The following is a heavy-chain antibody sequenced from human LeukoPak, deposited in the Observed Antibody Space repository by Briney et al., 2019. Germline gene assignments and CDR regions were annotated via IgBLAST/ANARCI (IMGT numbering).Heavy chain of an antibody. CDR3: AKGPQLNSGYHPNY. D-gene: IGHD3-22*01. CDR1: GFTFSSAA. J-gene: IGHJ4*02. Sequence: GGSLSLSCAASGFTFSSAAMTWVRQAPRKGLEWVSTITGSDDRTYYGDSVKGRFTISRDYSKNTLHLQMNSLRVEDTAIYYCAKGPQLNSGYHPNYWGQGILVTVSS. CDR2: ITGSDDRT. V-gene: IGHV3-23*01.